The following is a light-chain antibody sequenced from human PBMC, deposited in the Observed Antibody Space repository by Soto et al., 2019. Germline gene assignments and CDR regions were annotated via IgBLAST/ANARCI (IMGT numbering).Light chain of an antibody. J-gene: IGKJ5*01. CDR1: QSINRY. Sequence: DIQMTQSPSSLSASVGDRVTITCRASQSINRYLSWYQQKPGKAPKLLIYAASSLPTGVPLRFRGSGSGTDYTHTITSLQPEDFATYYCQQTYSTPPFTFGQGTRLEIK. CDR2: AAS. V-gene: IGKV1-39*01. CDR3: QQTYSTPPFT.